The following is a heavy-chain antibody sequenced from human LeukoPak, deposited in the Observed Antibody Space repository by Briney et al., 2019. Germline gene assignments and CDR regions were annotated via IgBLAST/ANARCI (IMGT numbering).Heavy chain of an antibody. CDR2: IYYRGST. CDR1: GVSISRLGYY. D-gene: IGHD3-16*02. Sequence: PSDTLSLICTVSGVSISRLGYYWSRIRQHPAKGLEWIGYIYYRGSTYYNPSLKSRVTISVDTSKNQFSLKLSSVTAADTAVYYCARGSPYDYIWGSYRPHFFDYWGQGTLVTVSS. J-gene: IGHJ4*02. CDR3: ARGSPYDYIWGSYRPHFFDY. V-gene: IGHV4-31*03.